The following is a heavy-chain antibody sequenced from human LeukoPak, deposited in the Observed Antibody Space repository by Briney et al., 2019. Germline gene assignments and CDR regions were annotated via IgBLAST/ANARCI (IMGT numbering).Heavy chain of an antibody. V-gene: IGHV3-48*01. J-gene: IGHJ4*02. Sequence: PGGSLRLSCAASGFTFSSYSMNWVRQAPGKGLEWVSYISSSSSTIYYADSVKGRFTISRDNSKNTLYLQMNSLRAEDTAVYYCAKGGAVSDYWGQGTLVTVSS. CDR3: AKGGAVSDY. CDR2: ISSSSSTI. CDR1: GFTFSSYS. D-gene: IGHD6-25*01.